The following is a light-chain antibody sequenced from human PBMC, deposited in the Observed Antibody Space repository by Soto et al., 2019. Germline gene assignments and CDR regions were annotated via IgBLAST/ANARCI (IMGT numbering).Light chain of an antibody. CDR3: QQADSFPYT. J-gene: IGKJ2*01. V-gene: IGKV1-12*01. Sequence: DIQMTQSPSSVSASVGDRVTITCRASQDIRRYLVWYQLKPGRAPSLLIFSASSLQSGVPSRFSGSGSGTDXILTINSLQPEDSATYYCQQADSFPYTFGQGTKLEI. CDR2: SAS. CDR1: QDIRRY.